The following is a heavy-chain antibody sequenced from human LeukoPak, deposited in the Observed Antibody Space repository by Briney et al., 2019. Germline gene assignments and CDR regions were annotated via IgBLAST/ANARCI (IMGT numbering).Heavy chain of an antibody. D-gene: IGHD6-13*01. CDR2: IYYSGST. CDR1: GGSISSYY. CDR3: ARRVSSWYWYFDL. V-gene: IGHV4-59*08. Sequence: SETLSLTCTVSGGSISSYYWSWIRQPPGKGLEWIGYIYYSGSTNYNPSLKSRVTISVDTSKNQFSLKLSSVTAADTAVYYCARRVSSWYWYFDLWGRGTLVTVSS. J-gene: IGHJ2*01.